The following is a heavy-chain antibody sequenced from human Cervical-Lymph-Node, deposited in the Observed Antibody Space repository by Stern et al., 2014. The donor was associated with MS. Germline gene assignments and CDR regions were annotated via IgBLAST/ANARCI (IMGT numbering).Heavy chain of an antibody. CDR3: ARDPITMVRGVIY. J-gene: IGHJ4*02. V-gene: IGHV3-21*01. CDR1: GFTFSSYS. Sequence: EVQLVQSGGGLVKPGGSLRLSCAASGFTFSSYSMIWVRQAPGKELEWDSSISSSSSYIYYADSVKGRFTISRDNAKNSLYLQMNSLRAEDTAVYYCARDPITMVRGVIYWGQGTLVTVSS. CDR2: ISSSSSYI. D-gene: IGHD3-10*01.